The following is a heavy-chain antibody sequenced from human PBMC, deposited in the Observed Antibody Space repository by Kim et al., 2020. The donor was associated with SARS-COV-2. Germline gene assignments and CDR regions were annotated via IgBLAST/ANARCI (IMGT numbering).Heavy chain of an antibody. D-gene: IGHD3-9*01. J-gene: IGHJ5*02. Sequence: SETLSLTCTVSGGSISSSSYYWGWIRQPPGKGLEWIGSIYYSGSTYYNPSLKSRVTISVDTSKNQFSLKLSSVTAADTAVYYCASTRPSVLRYYDWFDPWGQGTLVTVSS. CDR2: IYYSGST. V-gene: IGHV4-39*01. CDR3: ASTRPSVLRYYDWFDP. CDR1: GGSISSSSYY.